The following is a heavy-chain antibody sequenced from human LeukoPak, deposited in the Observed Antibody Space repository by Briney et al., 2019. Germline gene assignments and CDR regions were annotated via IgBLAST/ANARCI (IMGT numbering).Heavy chain of an antibody. CDR2: ISGSGGST. V-gene: IGHV3-23*01. CDR1: GFTFSSYA. D-gene: IGHD3-3*01. CDR3: AMSDVQNCVLRFLEH. Sequence: GGSLRLSCAASGFTFSSYAMSWVRQPPGKGLEWVSAISGSGGSTYYADSVKGRFTISRDNSKNTLYLQMNSLRAEDTAVYYCAMSDVQNCVLRFLEHWGQGTLVTVSS. J-gene: IGHJ1*01.